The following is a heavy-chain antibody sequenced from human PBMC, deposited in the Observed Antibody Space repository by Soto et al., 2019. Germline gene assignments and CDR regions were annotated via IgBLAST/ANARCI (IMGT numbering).Heavy chain of an antibody. CDR2: INPNSGGT. CDR1: GYTFTGYY. J-gene: IGHJ6*02. Sequence: SVKVSCKASGYTFTGYYMHWVRQAPGQGLEWMGWINPNSGGTNYAQKFQGRVTMTRDTSISTAYMELSRLRSDDTAVYYCASPDGCGGYYDFTCYYYGMDVWGQGTTVTVSS. V-gene: IGHV1-2*02. D-gene: IGHD3-3*01. CDR3: ASPDGCGGYYDFTCYYYGMDV.